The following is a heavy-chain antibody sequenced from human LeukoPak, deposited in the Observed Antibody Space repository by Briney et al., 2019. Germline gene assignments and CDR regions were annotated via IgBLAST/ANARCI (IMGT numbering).Heavy chain of an antibody. J-gene: IGHJ4*02. V-gene: IGHV1-8*01. D-gene: IGHD3-22*01. CDR1: GYTFTSYD. Sequence: GASVKVSCKASGYTFTSYDINWVRQATGQGLEWMGWMNPNSGNTGYAQKFQGRVTMTRNTSMSTAYMELSSLRSEDTAVYYCATRRNYYDSSGYYPVEIDYWGQGTLVTVSS. CDR3: ATRRNYYDSSGYYPVEIDY. CDR2: MNPNSGNT.